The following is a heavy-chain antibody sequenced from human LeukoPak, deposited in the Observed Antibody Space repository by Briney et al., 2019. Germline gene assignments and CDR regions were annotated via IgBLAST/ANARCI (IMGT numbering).Heavy chain of an antibody. D-gene: IGHD3-16*01. V-gene: IGHV4-39*07. CDR3: ARDWGVAATPGYMDV. CDR1: GFTFSSYA. CDR2: IYYSGST. J-gene: IGHJ6*03. Sequence: GSLRLSCAASGFTFSSYAMSWVRQPPGKGLEWIGNIYYSGSTYYNPSLKSRVTISVETSKNQFSLKLSSVTAADTAVYYCARDWGVAATPGYMDVWGKGTTVTVAS.